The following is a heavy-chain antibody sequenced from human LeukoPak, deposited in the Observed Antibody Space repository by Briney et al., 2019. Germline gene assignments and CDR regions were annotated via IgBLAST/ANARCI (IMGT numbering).Heavy chain of an antibody. Sequence: EASVKVSCKASGYTFTSYAMNRVRQAPGQGLEWMGWINTSTGNPTYAQGFTGRFVFSLDTSVSTAYLQISSLKAEDTSVYYCARDFPARDWFFDLWGRGTLVTVSS. V-gene: IGHV7-4-1*02. CDR1: GYTFTSYA. CDR2: INTSTGNP. J-gene: IGHJ2*01. CDR3: ARDFPARDWFFDL.